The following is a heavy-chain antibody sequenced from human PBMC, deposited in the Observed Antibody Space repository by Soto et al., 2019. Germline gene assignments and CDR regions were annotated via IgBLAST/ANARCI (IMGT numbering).Heavy chain of an antibody. J-gene: IGHJ4*02. D-gene: IGHD1-26*01. V-gene: IGHV3-23*01. CDR2: ITGGSGFT. CDR3: VKSGPTNYFDF. Sequence: GGSLRLSCAASGFTFSTFAMNWVRQAPGKGLEWVSGITGGSGFTFYADSVKGRFTISRDDSENTLFLQMSSLRAEDTAKYYCVKSGPTNYFDFWGQGTLVTVSS. CDR1: GFTFSTFA.